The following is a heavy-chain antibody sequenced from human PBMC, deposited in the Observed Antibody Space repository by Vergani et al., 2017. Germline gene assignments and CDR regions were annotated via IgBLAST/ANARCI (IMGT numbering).Heavy chain of an antibody. CDR3: AGEPVAAAAGPEYFQH. CDR1: GGTFSSYA. CDR2: IIPIFGTA. V-gene: IGHV1-69*01. Sequence: QVQLVQSGAEVKKPGSSVKVSCKASGGTFSSYAISWVRQAPGQGLEWMGGIIPIFGTANYAQKFQGRVTITADESTSTAYMELSSLRSEDTAVYYCAGEPVAAAAGPEYFQHWGQGTLVTVSS. J-gene: IGHJ1*01. D-gene: IGHD6-13*01.